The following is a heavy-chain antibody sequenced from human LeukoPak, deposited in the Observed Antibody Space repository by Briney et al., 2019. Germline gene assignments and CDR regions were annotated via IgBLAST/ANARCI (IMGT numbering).Heavy chain of an antibody. Sequence: GASVKVSCKASRYTFTSYDINWVRQATGQGLEWMGWMNPNSGNTGYAQKFQGRVTMTRNTSISTAYMELSSLRSEDTAVYYCARPRFIPYYYGMDVWGQGTTVTVSS. D-gene: IGHD3-10*01. CDR3: ARPRFIPYYYGMDV. V-gene: IGHV1-8*01. CDR2: MNPNSGNT. CDR1: RYTFTSYD. J-gene: IGHJ6*02.